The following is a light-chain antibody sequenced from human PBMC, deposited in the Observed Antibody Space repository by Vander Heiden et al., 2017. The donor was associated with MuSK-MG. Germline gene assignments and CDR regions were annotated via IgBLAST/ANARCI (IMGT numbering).Light chain of an antibody. J-gene: IGKJ4*01. CDR2: GAS. V-gene: IGKV3-20*01. CDR1: ERVSSTY. Sequence: GERATLSCRASERVSSTYLAWYQQKPGQSPRRLMSGASSRATGTPDFTLTISGLEPEDFAVYYCQRFGRSPLTFGGGTKLERK. CDR3: QRFGRSPLT.